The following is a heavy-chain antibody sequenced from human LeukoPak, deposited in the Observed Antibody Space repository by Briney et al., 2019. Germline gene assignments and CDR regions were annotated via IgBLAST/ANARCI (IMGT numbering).Heavy chain of an antibody. CDR2: INHSGST. V-gene: IGHV4-34*01. Sequence: SETLSLTCAVYGGSFSGYYWSWIRQPPGKGLEWIEEINHSGSTNYNPSLKSRVTISVDTSKNQFSLKLSSVTAADTAVYYCARSGYYGPYFDYWGQGTLSPSPQ. CDR1: GGSFSGYY. CDR3: ARSGYYGPYFDY. D-gene: IGHD4-17*01. J-gene: IGHJ4*02.